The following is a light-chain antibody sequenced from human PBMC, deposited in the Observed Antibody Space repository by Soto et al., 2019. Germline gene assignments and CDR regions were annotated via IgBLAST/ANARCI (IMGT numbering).Light chain of an antibody. V-gene: IGKV4-1*01. CDR1: QSVLSTSNNKNF. J-gene: IGKJ2*01. Sequence: DIVMTQSPDSLAVSLGERATINCRSSQSVLSTSNNKNFLTWYQQKPGQPPKLLIYWASTRESGVPDRFSGSGSGTEFTLTISSLQAEDVAVYYCQQYRTTPFTFGQGTQLEIK. CDR3: QQYRTTPFT. CDR2: WAS.